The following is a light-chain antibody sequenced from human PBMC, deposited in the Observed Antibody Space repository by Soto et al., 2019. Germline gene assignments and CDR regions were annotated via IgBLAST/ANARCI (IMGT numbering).Light chain of an antibody. CDR3: QVWDSSTDHWV. CDR1: NIGDES. Sequence: SYELTQPPSVSVAPGQTARLTCGGDNIGDESVHWYQERPGQAPVLVVYDDSDRPSGIPERFTGSNSGNTATLTISRVEAGDEADYYCQVWDSSTDHWVFGGGTKVTVL. CDR2: DDS. J-gene: IGLJ3*02. V-gene: IGLV3-21*02.